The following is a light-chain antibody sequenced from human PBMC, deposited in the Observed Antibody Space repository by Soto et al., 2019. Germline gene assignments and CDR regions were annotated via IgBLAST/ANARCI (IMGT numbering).Light chain of an antibody. CDR3: QHFDSSPT. J-gene: IGKJ4*01. V-gene: IGKV3-20*01. Sequence: EIVLTQSPGTLSLSPGESATLSCRASQTVSRSYFVWYQQKPGQAPRLLIYGASARAPGTPDRFSGTGSGTESTLTIGRLEPEDFAVYFCQHFDSSPTFGGGTKVEIK. CDR2: GAS. CDR1: QTVSRSY.